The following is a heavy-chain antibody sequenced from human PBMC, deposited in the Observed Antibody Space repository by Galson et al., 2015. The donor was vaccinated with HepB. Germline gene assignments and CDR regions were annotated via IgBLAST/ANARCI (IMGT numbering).Heavy chain of an antibody. J-gene: IGHJ5*02. D-gene: IGHD3-10*01. CDR3: ARDEGLTGITMVREGGWFDP. Sequence: SVKVSCKASGGTFSSYTISWVRQAPGQGLEWMGRIIPILGIANYAQKFQGRVTITAEKSTSTAYMVMSSLRSEDTAVYYCARDEGLTGITMVREGGWFDPWGQVTLITVSS. CDR2: IIPILGIA. CDR1: GGTFSSYT. V-gene: IGHV1-69*04.